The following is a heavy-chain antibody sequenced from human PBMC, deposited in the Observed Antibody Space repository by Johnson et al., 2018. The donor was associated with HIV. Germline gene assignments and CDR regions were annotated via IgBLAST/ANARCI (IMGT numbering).Heavy chain of an antibody. CDR2: IAWNGATT. Sequence: VQLVESGGGVVRPGESLRLSCAASGFTFDEHGMSWVRQAPGKGLEWVSGIAWNGATTGYADSVKGRFTISRDNVKKSLYLQMNSLRAEDTAVYYCARGPHEVVVVAATSAFDIWGQGTMVTVSS. CDR1: GFTFDEHG. CDR3: ARGPHEVVVVAATSAFDI. J-gene: IGHJ3*02. D-gene: IGHD2-15*01. V-gene: IGHV3-20*04.